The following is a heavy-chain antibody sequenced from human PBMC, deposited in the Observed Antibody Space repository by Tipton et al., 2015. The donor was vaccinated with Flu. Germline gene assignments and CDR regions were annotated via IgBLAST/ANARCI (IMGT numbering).Heavy chain of an antibody. V-gene: IGHV3-9*01. D-gene: IGHD6-13*01. CDR3: AKDRQQLPIGAFDI. CDR2: ISWNSGSI. J-gene: IGHJ3*02. CDR1: GFTFDDYA. Sequence: SLRLSCAASGFTFDDYAMHWVRQAPGKGLEWVSGISWNSGSIGYADSVKGRFTISRDNAKNSLYLQMNSLRAGDTALYYCAKDRQQLPIGAFDIWGQGTMVTVSS.